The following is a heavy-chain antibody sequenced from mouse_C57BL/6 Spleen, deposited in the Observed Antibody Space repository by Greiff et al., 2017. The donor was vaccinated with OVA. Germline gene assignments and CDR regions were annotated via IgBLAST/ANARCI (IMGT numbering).Heavy chain of an antibody. D-gene: IGHD2-4*01. Sequence: VQLVESGPELVKPGASVKISCKASGYAFSSSWMNWVKQRPGKGLEWIGRIYPGDGDTNYNGKFKGKATLTADKSSSTAYMQLSSLTSEDSAVYFCARVGLPYFDYWGQGTTLTVSS. CDR2: IYPGDGDT. J-gene: IGHJ2*01. CDR3: ARVGLPYFDY. CDR1: GYAFSSSW. V-gene: IGHV1-82*01.